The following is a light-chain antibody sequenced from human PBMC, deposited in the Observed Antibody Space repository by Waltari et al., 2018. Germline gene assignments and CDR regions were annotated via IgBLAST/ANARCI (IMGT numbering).Light chain of an antibody. J-gene: IGLJ1*01. CDR1: SSDIGDYNY. V-gene: IGLV2-14*03. CDR3: NSYTSTSTLV. Sequence: QSALTQPASVSGSPGQSITISCTGSSSDIGDYNYVSWYQQYPGQAPKLILFDVTDRPSGVSPRFSGSKSGNTASLTISGRQTEDEADYYCNSYTSTSTLVFGTGTKVTVL. CDR2: DVT.